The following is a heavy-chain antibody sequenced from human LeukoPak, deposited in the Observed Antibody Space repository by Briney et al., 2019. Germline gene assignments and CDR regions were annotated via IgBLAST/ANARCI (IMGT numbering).Heavy chain of an antibody. CDR3: ARPYYYDSRIDP. V-gene: IGHV4-30-4*01. CDR2: MYYSGST. Sequence: SETLSLTCTGSGGSLSSGDYYWSWIRQPPGKGLEWIAYMYYSGSTYYNPSLKSRVTMSADTSKNQRSLKLSAVTAADTAVYYCARPYYYDSRIDPWGQGILVTVSS. D-gene: IGHD3-22*01. J-gene: IGHJ5*02. CDR1: GGSLSSGDYY.